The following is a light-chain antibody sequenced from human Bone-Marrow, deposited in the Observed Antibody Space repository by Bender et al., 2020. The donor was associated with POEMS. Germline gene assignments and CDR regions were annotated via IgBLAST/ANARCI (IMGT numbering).Light chain of an antibody. CDR2: DDS. CDR1: NIGSKS. J-gene: IGLJ2*01. CDR3: QVWDSSSDHVV. V-gene: IGLV3-21*02. Sequence: SYVVTQPPSVSVAPGQTARVTCGGDNIGSKSVHWYQQKPGRAPVLVFYDDSDRPSGIPERFSGSNSGNTATLTISGVEVGDEADYYCQVWDSSSDHVVFGGGTELSVL.